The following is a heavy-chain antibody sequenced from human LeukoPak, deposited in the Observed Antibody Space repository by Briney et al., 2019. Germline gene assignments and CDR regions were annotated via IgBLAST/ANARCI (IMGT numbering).Heavy chain of an antibody. CDR2: IYTNGST. Sequence: SETLSLTCTVSGGSISSYYRSWIRQPAGKGLEWIGRIYTNGSTNYNPSLKSRVTMSVDTSKNQFSLKLSSVTAADTAVYYCARVVVVVPAAMGAYYYYYMDVWGKGTTVTVSS. V-gene: IGHV4-4*07. CDR1: GGSISSYY. D-gene: IGHD2-2*01. J-gene: IGHJ6*03. CDR3: ARVVVVVPAAMGAYYYYYMDV.